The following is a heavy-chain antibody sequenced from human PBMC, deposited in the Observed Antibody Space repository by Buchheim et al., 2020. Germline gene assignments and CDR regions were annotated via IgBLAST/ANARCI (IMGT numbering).Heavy chain of an antibody. CDR3: VGGDSRDC. CDR2: IGTVNKL. D-gene: IGHD4-17*01. J-gene: IGHJ4*02. V-gene: IGHV3-21*01. Sequence: EVQLVESGGGLVKPGGSLRLSCAASGLTFSTYTMNWVRQAPGKGREWVASIGTVNKLHYAVPVKGRFTISRENPKKHQYLKMNSLRAEDTAVYYCVGGDSRDCWGQGTL. CDR1: GLTFSTYT.